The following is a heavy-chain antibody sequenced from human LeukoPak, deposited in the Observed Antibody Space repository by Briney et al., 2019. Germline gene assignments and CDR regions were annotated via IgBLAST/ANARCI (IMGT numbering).Heavy chain of an antibody. CDR2: INPNSGGT. CDR3: ARFQWLVPNYFDS. V-gene: IGHV1-2*02. Sequence: GASVKVSCKASGYTFTGYYMHWVRQAPGQGLEWMGWINPNSGGTNYAQKFQGRVTMTRDTSISTAYMELSRLRLDDTAVYYCARFQWLVPNYFDSWGQGTLVTVSS. CDR1: GYTFTGYY. J-gene: IGHJ4*02. D-gene: IGHD6-19*01.